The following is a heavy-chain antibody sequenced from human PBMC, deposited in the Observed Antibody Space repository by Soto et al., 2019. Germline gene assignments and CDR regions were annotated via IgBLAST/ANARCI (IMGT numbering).Heavy chain of an antibody. J-gene: IGHJ4*02. Sequence: EVQLLESGGGLVQPGGSLRLSCAASGFTFSSYAMSWVRQAPGKGLEWVSAISGSGGSTYYADSVKGRFTISRDNSKNTLYLQMNSLRAEDTAVYYCAKGAVYYYGSWSHTNSDYWGQGTLVTVSS. CDR1: GFTFSSYA. CDR2: ISGSGGST. D-gene: IGHD3-10*01. CDR3: AKGAVYYYGSWSHTNSDY. V-gene: IGHV3-23*01.